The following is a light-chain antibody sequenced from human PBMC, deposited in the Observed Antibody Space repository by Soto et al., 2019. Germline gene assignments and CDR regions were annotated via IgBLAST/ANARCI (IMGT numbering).Light chain of an antibody. Sequence: DIQMTQSPSTLSASVGDRVTITCRASQSINAWLAWYQQKPGKAPKLLIYDVSTLDSGVPSRFSGSASGTEFTLTISSLQSEDFAVYHCQQYFNWWTFGQGTKVDIK. J-gene: IGKJ1*01. V-gene: IGKV1-5*01. CDR3: QQYFNWWT. CDR1: QSINAW. CDR2: DVS.